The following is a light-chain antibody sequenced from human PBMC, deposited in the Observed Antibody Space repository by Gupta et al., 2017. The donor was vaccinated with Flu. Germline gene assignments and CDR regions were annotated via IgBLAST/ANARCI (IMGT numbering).Light chain of an antibody. CDR1: QGIRNY. V-gene: IGKV1-17*01. CDR3: LQYWTYPWA. Sequence: DIQMTQSPSSLSASVGGTVTITCRASQGIRNYLGWYQQKPGKAPKRLIYAASTLQSGVPSRFSGSGSGTEFTLTISSLQPEDFAACYCLQYWTYPWAFGQGTRVDIK. J-gene: IGKJ1*01. CDR2: AAS.